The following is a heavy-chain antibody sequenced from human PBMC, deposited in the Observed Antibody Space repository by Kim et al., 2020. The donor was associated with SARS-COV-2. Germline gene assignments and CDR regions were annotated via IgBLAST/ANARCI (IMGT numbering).Heavy chain of an antibody. CDR1: GGSFSGYY. V-gene: IGHV4-34*01. CDR2: INHSGST. J-gene: IGHJ6*02. Sequence: SETLSLTCAVYGGSFSGYYWSWIRQPPGKGLEWIGEINHSGSTNYNPSLKSRVTISVDTSKNQFSLKLSSVTAADTAVYYCASSRPSLGGTDIVVVPAAMPGHYGMDVWGQGTTVTVSS. CDR3: ASSRPSLGGTDIVVVPAAMPGHYGMDV. D-gene: IGHD2-2*01.